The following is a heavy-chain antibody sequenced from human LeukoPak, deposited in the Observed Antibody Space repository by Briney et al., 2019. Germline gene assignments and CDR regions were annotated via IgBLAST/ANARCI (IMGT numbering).Heavy chain of an antibody. V-gene: IGHV1-2*02. CDR1: GYTFTGHY. J-gene: IGHJ6*03. CDR3: ARGSSKYVSGYCMDV. D-gene: IGHD4-11*01. Sequence: ASVKVSCKASGYTFTGHYIHWVRQAPGQGLEWVGWVNPKSGGTNYAQKFLDRVTMTTDMSISTAYMELIRLRSRDTAVYFCARGSSKYVSGYCMDVWGKGTSIIVSS. CDR2: VNPKSGGT.